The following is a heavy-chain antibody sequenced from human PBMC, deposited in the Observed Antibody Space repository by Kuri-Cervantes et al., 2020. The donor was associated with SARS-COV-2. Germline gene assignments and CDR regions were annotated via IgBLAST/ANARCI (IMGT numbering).Heavy chain of an antibody. CDR3: ASSLAITGTTLENYYYYYGMDV. CDR1: GFTFTSSA. D-gene: IGHD1-7*01. Sequence: SVKVSCKASGFTFTSSAMQWVRQARGQRLEWIGWIVVGSGNTIYAQKFQGRVTMTEDTSTDTAYMELSSLRSEDTAVYYCASSLAITGTTLENYYYYYGMDVWGQGTTVTVSS. J-gene: IGHJ6*02. CDR2: IVVGSGNT. V-gene: IGHV1-58*02.